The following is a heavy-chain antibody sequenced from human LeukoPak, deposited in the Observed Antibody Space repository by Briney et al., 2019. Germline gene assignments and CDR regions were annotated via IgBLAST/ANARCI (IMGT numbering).Heavy chain of an antibody. V-gene: IGHV4-34*01. D-gene: IGHD6-19*01. CDR1: GGSFSGYY. CDR3: ATSLRLIAVAADFDY. Sequence: PSETLSLTCAVYGGSFSGYYWSWIRQPPGEGLEWIGEINHSGSTNYNPSLKSRVTISVDTSKNQFSLKLSSVTAADTAVYYCATSLRLIAVAADFDYWGQGTLVTVSS. J-gene: IGHJ4*02. CDR2: INHSGST.